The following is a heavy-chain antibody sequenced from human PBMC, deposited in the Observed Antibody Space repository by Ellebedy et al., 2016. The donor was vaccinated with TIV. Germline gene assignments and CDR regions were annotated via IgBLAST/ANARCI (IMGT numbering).Heavy chain of an antibody. CDR2: ISYDGSDK. V-gene: IGHV3-30*03. Sequence: GESLKISCTASGLIFKSAWMKWVRQAPGKGLEWVAVISYDGSDKYYAASVKGRFTISRDNSKNTLYMQMNSLRGEDTAVYYCAREFRSYYFDYWGQGTLVTVSS. CDR1: GLIFKSAW. CDR3: AREFRSYYFDY. J-gene: IGHJ4*02.